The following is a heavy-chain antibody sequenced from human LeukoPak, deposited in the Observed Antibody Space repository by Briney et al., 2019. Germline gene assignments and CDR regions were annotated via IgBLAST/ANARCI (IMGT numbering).Heavy chain of an antibody. Sequence: ASVKVSCKASGYTFTSYAMHWVRQAPGQRLEWMGWINAGNGNTKYSQKFQGRVTITRDTSASTAYMELSSLRSEDTAVYYCARDHPSKGGYSSRNYYGMDVWGQGTTVTVSS. D-gene: IGHD6-13*01. J-gene: IGHJ6*02. CDR1: GYTFTSYA. CDR3: ARDHPSKGGYSSRNYYGMDV. V-gene: IGHV1-3*01. CDR2: INAGNGNT.